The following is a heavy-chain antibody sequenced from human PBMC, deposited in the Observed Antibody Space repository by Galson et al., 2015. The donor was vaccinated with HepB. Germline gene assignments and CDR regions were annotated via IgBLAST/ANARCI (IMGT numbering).Heavy chain of an antibody. CDR1: GFTFSRYT. Sequence: SLRLSCATSGFTFSRYTMHWVRQAPGRGMERVAVISQDGSITHHADSVKGRFTISRDNSKNTLYLQMNSLRTEDTAVFYCARSEPRTWHNFDYWGQGTLVTVSS. V-gene: IGHV3-30*04. CDR2: ISQDGSIT. J-gene: IGHJ4*02. CDR3: ARSEPRTWHNFDY. D-gene: IGHD1-14*01.